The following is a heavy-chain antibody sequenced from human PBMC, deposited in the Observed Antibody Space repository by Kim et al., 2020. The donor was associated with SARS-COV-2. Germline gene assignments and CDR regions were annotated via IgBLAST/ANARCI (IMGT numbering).Heavy chain of an antibody. Sequence: GGSLRLSCAASGFTFSSYGMHWVRQAPGKGLEWVAVISYDGSNKYYADSVKGRFTISRDNSKNTLYLQMNSLRAEDTAVYYCAVMPTLGWYNWNDAMPFDYWGQGTLVTVSS. D-gene: IGHD1-1*01. V-gene: IGHV3-30*03. J-gene: IGHJ4*02. CDR2: ISYDGSNK. CDR3: AVMPTLGWYNWNDAMPFDY. CDR1: GFTFSSYG.